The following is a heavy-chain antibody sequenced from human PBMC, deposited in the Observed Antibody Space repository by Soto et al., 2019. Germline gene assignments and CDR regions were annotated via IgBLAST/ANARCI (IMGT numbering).Heavy chain of an antibody. V-gene: IGHV3-15*01. D-gene: IGHD3-9*01. CDR1: GFDSGHPW. Sequence: PGGSLRLSCVASGFDSGHPWMTLVRHAPGQGLEWGGRIKSPADRGRGDYAAPVKGRATISRDDSKNTVYMQMNSVKTEDTGVDYCTTRIYYDILSGYHNVAYWGKGA. CDR3: TTRIYYDILSGYHNVAY. J-gene: IGHJ4*02. CDR2: IKSPADRGRG.